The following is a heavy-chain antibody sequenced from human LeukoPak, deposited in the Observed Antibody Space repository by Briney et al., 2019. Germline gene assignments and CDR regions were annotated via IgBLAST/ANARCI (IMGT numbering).Heavy chain of an antibody. CDR1: VLTLSGYA. Sequence: GGSLRLSRAPSVLTLSGYAMKGVRQAPGRRLGWVSSIFVSGGAPYSAAPVKGRSTFSRDNSKNTLYLQMHSLRAEDTAVYYCAKGELEYCSGGRCYSFDYWGQGTLVTVSS. J-gene: IGHJ4*02. V-gene: IGHV3-23*01. CDR3: AKGELEYCSGGRCYSFDY. CDR2: IFVSGGAP. D-gene: IGHD2-15*01.